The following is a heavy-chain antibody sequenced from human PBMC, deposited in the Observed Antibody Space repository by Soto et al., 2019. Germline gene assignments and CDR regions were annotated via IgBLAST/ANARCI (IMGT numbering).Heavy chain of an antibody. Sequence: QVELVESGGGVVHPGRSLRLSCAGSGFTFSTYGMHWVRQAPGKGLEWVAVISYDGRNKYYADFVKGRFTISRDNSRNTVSLQMNSLRVEDTALYSCAKTSSAYEEFYYGMDVWGQGTTVTVSS. CDR1: GFTFSTYG. D-gene: IGHD6-25*01. J-gene: IGHJ6*02. V-gene: IGHV3-30*18. CDR3: AKTSSAYEEFYYGMDV. CDR2: ISYDGRNK.